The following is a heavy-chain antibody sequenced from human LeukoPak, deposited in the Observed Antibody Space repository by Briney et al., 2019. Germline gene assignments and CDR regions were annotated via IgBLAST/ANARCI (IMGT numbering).Heavy chain of an antibody. CDR3: VKESGFMVAPNSAFDI. D-gene: IGHD4/OR15-4a*01. CDR1: GFTFNSYP. CDR2: ISRNGGST. V-gene: IGHV3-64D*06. J-gene: IGHJ3*02. Sequence: EGSLRLSCSASGFTFNSYPVHWVRQAPGKGLEYVSGISRNGGSTYYADSVKGRFTISRDNSKNTLYLQMSSLRAEDTAVYYCVKESGFMVAPNSAFDIWGQGTMVTVSS.